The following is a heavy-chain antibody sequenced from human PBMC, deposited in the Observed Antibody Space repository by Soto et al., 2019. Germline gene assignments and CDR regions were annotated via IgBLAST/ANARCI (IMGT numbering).Heavy chain of an antibody. CDR2: ISGSGDTK. CDR3: AKYCSSDVCFDY. D-gene: IGHD2-8*01. V-gene: IGHV3-48*01. J-gene: IGHJ4*02. CDR1: GFTFSSCS. Sequence: PGGSLRLSFASSGFTFSSCSMNWVRQAPGKGLEWVSFISGSGDTKYYADSVKARFTISRDNAKNSLYLQMSSLRAEHTAVYYCAKYCSSDVCFDYWGEGTLVTVSS.